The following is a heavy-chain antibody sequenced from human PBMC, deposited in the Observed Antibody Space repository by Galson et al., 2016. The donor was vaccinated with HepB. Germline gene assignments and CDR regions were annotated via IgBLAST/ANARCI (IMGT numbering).Heavy chain of an antibody. D-gene: IGHD6-13*01. CDR1: GFTFSSYA. V-gene: IGHV3-30-3*01. CDR2: ISYDGSNK. J-gene: IGHJ6*02. CDR3: ARGSSSWRYYYYGMDV. Sequence: SLRLSCAASGFTFSSYAMHWVRQAPGKGLEWVAVISYDGSNKYNADSVKGRFTISRDNSKNTLYLQMYSLRAEDTAVYYCARGSSSWRYYYYGMDVWGQGTTVTVSS.